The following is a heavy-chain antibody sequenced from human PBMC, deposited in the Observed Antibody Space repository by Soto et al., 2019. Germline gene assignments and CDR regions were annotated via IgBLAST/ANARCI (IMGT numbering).Heavy chain of an antibody. V-gene: IGHV3-23*01. Sequence: EVQLLESGGGLVQPGGSLRLSCAASGFTFSSYAMSWVRQAPGKGLEWVSAISGSGGSTYYADSVKGRFTISRDNSKNTLYLQMNSLRAEDTAVYYCAKDRIVVVVAAQGEFDYWGQGTLVTVSS. CDR2: ISGSGGST. CDR3: AKDRIVVVVAAQGEFDY. D-gene: IGHD2-15*01. CDR1: GFTFSSYA. J-gene: IGHJ4*02.